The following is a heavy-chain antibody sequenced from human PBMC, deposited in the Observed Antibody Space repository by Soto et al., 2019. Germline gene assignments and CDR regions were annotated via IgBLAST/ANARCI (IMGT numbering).Heavy chain of an antibody. CDR2: ISSSSSYI. D-gene: IGHD3-9*01. Sequence: EVQLVESGGGLVKPGGSLRLSCAASGFTFSSYSMNWVRQAPGKGLEWVSSISSSSSYIYYADSVKGRFTISRDNAKNSLYLQMNSLRAEDTAVYYCARDLSPTIFVNWFDPWGQGTLVTVSS. CDR1: GFTFSSYS. V-gene: IGHV3-21*01. J-gene: IGHJ5*02. CDR3: ARDLSPTIFVNWFDP.